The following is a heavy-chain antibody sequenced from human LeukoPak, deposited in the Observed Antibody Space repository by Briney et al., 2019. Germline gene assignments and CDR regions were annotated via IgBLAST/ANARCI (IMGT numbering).Heavy chain of an antibody. D-gene: IGHD3-9*01. CDR2: ISAYNGNT. CDR3: ARVEVEYYDILTGYYMPDNYFDY. CDR1: GYTFTSYG. J-gene: IGHJ4*02. Sequence: GASVKVSCKASGYTFTSYGISWVRQAPGQGLEWMGWISAYNGNTNYAQKLQGRVTMTTDTSTSTAYMELRSLRSDDTAVYYCARVEVEYYDILTGYYMPDNYFDYWGQGTLVTVSS. V-gene: IGHV1-18*01.